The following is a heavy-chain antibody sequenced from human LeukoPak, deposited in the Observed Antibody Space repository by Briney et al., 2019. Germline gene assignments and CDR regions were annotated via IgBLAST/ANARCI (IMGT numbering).Heavy chain of an antibody. CDR3: ARRAGAYSHPYDY. V-gene: IGHV3-30*02. Sequence: GGSLRLSCAASGFTFSNFGMHWVRQAPGKGLEWVAFIRYDGSNKYYADSVKGRFTISRDNSKNTLYLQVNSLRAEDTAVYYCARRAGAYSHPYDYWGQGTLVTVSS. CDR2: IRYDGSNK. CDR1: GFTFSNFG. J-gene: IGHJ4*02. D-gene: IGHD4/OR15-4a*01.